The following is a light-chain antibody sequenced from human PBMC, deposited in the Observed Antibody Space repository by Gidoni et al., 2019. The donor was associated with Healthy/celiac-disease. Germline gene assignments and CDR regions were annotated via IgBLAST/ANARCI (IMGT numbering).Light chain of an antibody. V-gene: IGKV3-15*01. CDR2: GAS. CDR1: QSVSSN. J-gene: IGKJ2*01. Sequence: DIVMTQSPATLSASPGDRATLTCRASQSVSSNLAWYQQKPGQAPRLLIYGASTRPTGIPARFSGSGSGTTVTLTISSLQSEDYAVYYCQQYNNWPPYTFGQGTKLEIK. CDR3: QQYNNWPPYT.